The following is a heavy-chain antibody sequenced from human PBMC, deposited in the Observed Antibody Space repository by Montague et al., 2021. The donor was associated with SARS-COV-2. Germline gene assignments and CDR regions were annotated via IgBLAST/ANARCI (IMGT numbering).Heavy chain of an antibody. J-gene: IGHJ6*03. CDR1: GGSFSTYS. CDR2: IHHGGST. CDR3: ARLGDGVVPSPILGVGPYYSYYYMDV. D-gene: IGHD3-10*01. Sequence: SDPLSLTCAVHGGSFSTYSWNWIRQPPGKGLEWIGEIHHGGSTNYNPSLKSRVTISADTSKNQFSLKLTSVAAADTAVYYCARLGDGVVPSPILGVGPYYSYYYMDVWGKGTTVTVSS. V-gene: IGHV4-34*01.